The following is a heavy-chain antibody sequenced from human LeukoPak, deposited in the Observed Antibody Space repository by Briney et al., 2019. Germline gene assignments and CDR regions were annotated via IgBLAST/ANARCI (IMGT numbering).Heavy chain of an antibody. D-gene: IGHD1-26*01. Sequence: GASVKVSCKTSGYTFSTYGLSWVRQAPGQGLEWMGWISGNSGKTHYAQKFQDRVTLTTDTSSTTAFMELRSLRSDDTAMYYCARNAGSYFGFAPWGQGTLVTVSS. CDR3: ARNAGSYFGFAP. CDR2: ISGNSGKT. CDR1: GYTFSTYG. J-gene: IGHJ5*02. V-gene: IGHV1-18*01.